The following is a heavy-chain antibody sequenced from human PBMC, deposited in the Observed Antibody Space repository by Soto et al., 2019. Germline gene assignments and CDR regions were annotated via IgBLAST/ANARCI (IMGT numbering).Heavy chain of an antibody. D-gene: IGHD1-7*01. CDR3: AKAMGTTGLLYY. Sequence: PGGSLRLSCAASGFTFSSYSMNWVRQAPGKGLEWVSYIHNSSSTIYYADSVKGRFTISRDNSKNTLYLQMNSLRAEDTAVYYCAKAMGTTGLLYYWGQGTLVTVSS. CDR2: IHNSSSTI. V-gene: IGHV3-48*01. J-gene: IGHJ4*02. CDR1: GFTFSSYS.